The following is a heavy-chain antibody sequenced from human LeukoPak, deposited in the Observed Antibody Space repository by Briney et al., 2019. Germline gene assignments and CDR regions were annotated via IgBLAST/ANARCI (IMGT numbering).Heavy chain of an antibody. CDR3: ARQMITFGGVIVVFDY. Sequence: SETLSLTCAVYGGSFSGYYWSWIRQPPGKGLEWIGEINHSGSTNYNPSLKSRVTISVDTSKNQFSLKLSSVTAADTAVYYCARQMITFGGVIVVFDYWGQGTLVTVSS. D-gene: IGHD3-16*02. V-gene: IGHV4-34*01. CDR1: GGSFSGYY. CDR2: INHSGST. J-gene: IGHJ4*02.